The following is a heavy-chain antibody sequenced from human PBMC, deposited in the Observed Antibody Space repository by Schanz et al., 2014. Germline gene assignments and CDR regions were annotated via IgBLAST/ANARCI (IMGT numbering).Heavy chain of an antibody. CDR3: AREVGGSFGQHY. V-gene: IGHV3-7*01. CDR1: GFTFSAYW. Sequence: VQLVESGGGEVQPGRSLRLSCAASGFTFSAYWMTWVRQAPGKGLDWVGIIKPDGSEKFYVDSVKGRFTISRDNDKNLMYLHLNSLRAEDTAVYYCAREVGGSFGQHYWGQGALVTVSS. CDR2: IKPDGSEK. D-gene: IGHD1-26*01. J-gene: IGHJ4*02.